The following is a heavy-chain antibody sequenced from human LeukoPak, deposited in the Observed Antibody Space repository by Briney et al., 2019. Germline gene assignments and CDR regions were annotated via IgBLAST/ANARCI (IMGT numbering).Heavy chain of an antibody. CDR2: INHSGST. CDR3: ARTLYSSSWYDY. V-gene: IGHV4-34*01. J-gene: IGHJ4*02. Sequence: SETLSLTCAVYGGSFSGYYWSWIRQPPGKGLEWIGEINHSGSTNYNPSLKSRVTISVDTPKNQFSLKLSSVTAADTAVYYCARTLYSSSWYDYWGQGTLVTVSS. CDR1: GGSFSGYY. D-gene: IGHD6-13*01.